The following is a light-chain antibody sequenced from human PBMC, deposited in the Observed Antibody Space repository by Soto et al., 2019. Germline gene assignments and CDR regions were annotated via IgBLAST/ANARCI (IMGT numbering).Light chain of an antibody. Sequence: DIQMTQSPSSVSASVGDTVTITCRASQAISSWVVWYQQKPGKAPRLLIYAASTLQSGVPSRFSGSGSGTDFTLTISSLQSEDFATSYCQQATTTPLTFGQGTRLEI. J-gene: IGKJ5*01. V-gene: IGKV1-12*01. CDR2: AAS. CDR3: QQATTTPLT. CDR1: QAISSW.